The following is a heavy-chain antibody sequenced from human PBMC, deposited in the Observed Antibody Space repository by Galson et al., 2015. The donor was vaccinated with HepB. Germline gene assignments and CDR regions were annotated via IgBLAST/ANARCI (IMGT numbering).Heavy chain of an antibody. J-gene: IGHJ6*03. Sequence: SLRLSCAASGFTFSSYAMSWVRQAPGKGLEWVSGISSSGGNTYYADSVKGRFTISRDNSKNTMYLQMNSLRAEDTAVYYCAKDGYHDSNYYIEVWGKGTTVTVSS. CDR2: ISSSGGNT. CDR3: AKDGYHDSNYYIEV. CDR1: GFTFSSYA. V-gene: IGHV3-23*01. D-gene: IGHD2-2*01.